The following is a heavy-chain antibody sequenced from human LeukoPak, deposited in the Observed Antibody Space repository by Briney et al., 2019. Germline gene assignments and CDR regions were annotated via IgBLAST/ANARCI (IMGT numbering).Heavy chain of an antibody. CDR1: GFTFSSYW. J-gene: IGHJ4*02. V-gene: IGHV3-74*01. D-gene: IGHD2-15*01. CDR2: INSDGSST. Sequence: PGGSLRLSCAASGFTFSSYWMHWVRQAPGKGLVWVSRINSDGSSTSYADSVKGRFTISRDNAKNTLYLQMNSLRAEDTAVYYCVCSGGSCFASYRGQGTLVTVSS. CDR3: VCSGGSCFASY.